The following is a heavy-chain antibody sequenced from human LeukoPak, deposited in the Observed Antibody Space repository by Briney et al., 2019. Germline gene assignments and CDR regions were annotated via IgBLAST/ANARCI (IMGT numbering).Heavy chain of an antibody. CDR1: GDSTNTYF. CDR2: IYYTGTT. Sequence: PSETLSLTCTISGDSTNTYFWSWIRQPPGKGLEWIGYIYYTGTTNYTPSLKSRVTISVDTSKNQFSLKVSSVTAADTGVYYCASKSTHHGDLRFDYWAQGTLFTVSS. CDR3: ASKSTHHGDLRFDY. V-gene: IGHV4-59*01. J-gene: IGHJ4*02. D-gene: IGHD4-17*01.